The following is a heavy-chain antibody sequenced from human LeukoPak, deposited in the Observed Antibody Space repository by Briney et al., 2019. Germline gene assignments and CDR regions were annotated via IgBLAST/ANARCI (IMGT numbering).Heavy chain of an antibody. CDR2: IFYSGST. CDR3: ARQGSYSYGLGTYYNGHFDY. V-gene: IGHV4-39*01. Sequence: SETLSLTCTVSGGSISSSSYYWGRIRQPPGKGLEWIGSIFYSGSTFYNPSLKSRVTISVDTSKNQFSLKLSSVTAADTAVFYCARQGSYSYGLGTYYNGHFDYWAQGILVTVSS. J-gene: IGHJ4*02. CDR1: GGSISSSSYY. D-gene: IGHD3-10*01.